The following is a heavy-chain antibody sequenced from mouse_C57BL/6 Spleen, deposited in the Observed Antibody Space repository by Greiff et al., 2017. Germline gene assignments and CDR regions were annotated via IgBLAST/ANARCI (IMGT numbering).Heavy chain of an antibody. V-gene: IGHV5-4*01. J-gene: IGHJ4*01. D-gene: IGHD4-1*01. CDR2: ISDGGSYT. CDR3: ARDGSGADAMDY. Sequence: EVKLLESGGGLVKPGGSLKLSCAASGFTFSSYAMSWVRQTPEKRLEWVATISDGGSYTYYPDNVKGRFTISRDTAKNNLYLQMSHLKSEDTAMYYCARDGSGADAMDYWGQGTSVTVSS. CDR1: GFTFSSYA.